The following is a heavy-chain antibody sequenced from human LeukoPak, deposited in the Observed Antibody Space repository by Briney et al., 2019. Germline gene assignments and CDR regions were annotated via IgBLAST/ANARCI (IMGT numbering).Heavy chain of an antibody. CDR3: ARLRRVMITFGGVIAYDAFDI. J-gene: IGHJ3*02. D-gene: IGHD3-16*02. V-gene: IGHV4-38-2*02. CDR2: IHHSGST. Sequence: SETLSLTCTVSGYFISSGYYWGWIRQPPGKGLQWIGSIHHSGSTYYNPSLKSRVTISVDTSKNQFSLKLSSVTAADTAVYYCARLRRVMITFGGVIAYDAFDIWGQGTMVTVSS. CDR1: GYFISSGYY.